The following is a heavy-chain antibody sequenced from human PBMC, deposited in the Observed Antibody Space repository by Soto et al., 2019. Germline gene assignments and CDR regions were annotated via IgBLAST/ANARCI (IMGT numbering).Heavy chain of an antibody. V-gene: IGHV1-3*01. CDR1: GYTFTSYG. CDR3: VRRHVSATGIDWFDP. J-gene: IGHJ5*02. D-gene: IGHD6-13*01. Sequence: GASVKVSCKASGYTFTSYGIHWARQAPGQRLEWMGWLNAANVDTKYSPKFQGRVTITRDTSASTAYMELSSLRSEDTAVYYCVRRHVSATGIDWFDPWGQGTLVTVSS. CDR2: LNAANVDT.